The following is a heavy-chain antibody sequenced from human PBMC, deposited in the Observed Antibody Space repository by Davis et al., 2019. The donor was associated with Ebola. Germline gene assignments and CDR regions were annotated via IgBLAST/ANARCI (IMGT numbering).Heavy chain of an antibody. CDR2: ISSSSSTI. V-gene: IGHV3-48*04. J-gene: IGHJ6*02. D-gene: IGHD2-2*01. CDR3: ARVSGCSSTSCFYYYYGMDV. CDR1: GFTFRSYS. Sequence: GESLKISCAASGFTFRSYSMNWVRQAPGKGLEWVSYISSSSSTIYYADSVKGRFTISRDNAKNSLYLQMNSLRAEDTAVYYCARVSGCSSTSCFYYYYGMDVWGQGTTVTVSS.